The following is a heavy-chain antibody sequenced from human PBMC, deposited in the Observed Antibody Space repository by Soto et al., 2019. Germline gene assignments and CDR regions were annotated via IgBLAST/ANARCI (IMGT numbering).Heavy chain of an antibody. CDR1: GFTFSSYS. V-gene: IGHV3-48*01. Sequence: GGSLRLSCAASGFTFSSYSMNWVRQAPGKGLEWVSYISSSSSTIYYADSVKGRFTISRDNAKNSLYLQMNSLRAEDTAVYYCARGSTREGWGQGTLVTVSS. J-gene: IGHJ4*02. CDR2: ISSSSSTI. CDR3: ARGSTREG. D-gene: IGHD1-1*01.